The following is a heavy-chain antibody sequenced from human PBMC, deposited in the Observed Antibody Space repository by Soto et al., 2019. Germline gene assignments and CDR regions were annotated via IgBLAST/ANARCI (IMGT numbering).Heavy chain of an antibody. D-gene: IGHD6-13*01. J-gene: IGHJ4*02. V-gene: IGHV4-34*01. CDR1: GGSFSGYY. Sequence: SETLSLTCAVYGGSFSGYYWSWIRQPPGKGLEWIGEINHSGSTNYNPSLKSRVTISVDTSKNQFSLKLSSVTAADTAVYFCARGLWYSSSFSFDYWGQGTLVTVSS. CDR3: ARGLWYSSSFSFDY. CDR2: INHSGST.